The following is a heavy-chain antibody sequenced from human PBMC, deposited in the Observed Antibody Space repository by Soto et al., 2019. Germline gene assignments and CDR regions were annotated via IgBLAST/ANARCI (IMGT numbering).Heavy chain of an antibody. D-gene: IGHD6-13*01. CDR1: GYTFTSYD. Sequence: ASVKVSCKASGYTFTSYDINWVRQATGQGLEWMGWMNPNSGNTSYAQKFQGRVTMTRNTSMSTAYMELSSLRSEDTAVYYCARERSAGTGWFDPWGQGTLVTVSS. J-gene: IGHJ5*02. CDR3: ARERSAGTGWFDP. CDR2: MNPNSGNT. V-gene: IGHV1-8*01.